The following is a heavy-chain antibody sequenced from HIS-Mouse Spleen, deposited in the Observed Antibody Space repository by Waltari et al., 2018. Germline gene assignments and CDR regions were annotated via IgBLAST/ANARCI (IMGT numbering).Heavy chain of an antibody. J-gene: IGHJ2*01. V-gene: IGHV4-39*07. D-gene: IGHD6-13*01. CDR1: GGSIRSMSYY. CDR2: IYYSGST. Sequence: QLQLQESGPGLVKPSETLSLTCTVPGGSIRSMSYYWGGIRQPPGKGLEWIGSIYYSGSTYYNPSLKSRVTISVDTSKNQFSLKLSSVTAADTAVYYCAREIPYSSSWYDWYFDLWGRGTLVTVSS. CDR3: AREIPYSSSWYDWYFDL.